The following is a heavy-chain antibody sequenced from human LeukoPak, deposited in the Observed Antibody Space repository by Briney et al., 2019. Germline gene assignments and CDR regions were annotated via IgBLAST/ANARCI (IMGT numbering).Heavy chain of an antibody. J-gene: IGHJ4*02. CDR2: ISSSSSYI. CDR1: GFTFSSYG. V-gene: IGHV3-21*01. Sequence: GGSLRLSCAASGFTFSSYGMTWVRQAPGKGLEWVSSISSSSSYIYYADSVKGRFTISRDNAKNSLYLQMNSLRAEDTAVYYCAREPLYGKVDYWGQGTLVTVSS. CDR3: AREPLYGKVDY. D-gene: IGHD4-17*01.